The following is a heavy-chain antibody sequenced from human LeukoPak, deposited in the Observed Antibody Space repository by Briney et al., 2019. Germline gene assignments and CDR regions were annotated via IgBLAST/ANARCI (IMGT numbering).Heavy chain of an antibody. CDR2: INPNSGGT. D-gene: IGHD1-26*01. J-gene: IGHJ4*02. Sequence: GASVKVSCKASGYTFTGYYMHWVRQAPGQGLEWMGWINPNSGGTNYAQKFQGRVTMTRDTSISTAYMELSRLRSDDTAVYYCARDRWPLGYYFDYWGQGTLVTVSS. CDR1: GYTFTGYY. V-gene: IGHV1-2*02. CDR3: ARDRWPLGYYFDY.